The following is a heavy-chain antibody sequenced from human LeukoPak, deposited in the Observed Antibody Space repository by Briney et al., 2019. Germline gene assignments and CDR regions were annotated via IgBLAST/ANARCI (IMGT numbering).Heavy chain of an antibody. D-gene: IGHD6-19*01. Sequence: SETLSLTCTVSGGSISSYYWSWIRQPPGKGLEWIGYIYYSGSTNYNPSLKSQVTISVDTSKNQFSLKLSSVTAADTAVYYCARDRAGGPDAFDIWGQGTMVTVSS. V-gene: IGHV4-59*01. CDR1: GGSISSYY. CDR2: IYYSGST. CDR3: ARDRAGGPDAFDI. J-gene: IGHJ3*02.